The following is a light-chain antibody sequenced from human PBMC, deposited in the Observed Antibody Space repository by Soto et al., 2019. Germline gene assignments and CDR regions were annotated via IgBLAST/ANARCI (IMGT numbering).Light chain of an antibody. CDR3: QQYHTYST. Sequence: DIQMTQSPSSLSASVGDRVTITCRASQSISSYLNWYQQKPGKAPKVLIYDASSFGSGLPSRFGGSASATEFPLTISRLQPDVFASYFCQQYHTYSTFGQGTRLEI. V-gene: IGKV1-5*01. CDR2: DAS. CDR1: QSISSY. J-gene: IGKJ5*01.